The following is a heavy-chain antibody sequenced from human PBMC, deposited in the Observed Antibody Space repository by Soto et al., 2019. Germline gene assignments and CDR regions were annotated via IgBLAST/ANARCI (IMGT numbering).Heavy chain of an antibody. D-gene: IGHD1-26*01. CDR2: ISHSGTT. CDR1: GGSFTGFY. CDR3: ARGLYSTNAFDV. Sequence: LSLTCAVYGGSFTGFYWTWVRQPPGKGPEWIGEISHSGTTNFNPSLKSRVTLSVDTLRNQFSLTLTSVTAADTAVYYCARGLYSTNAFDVWGQGTMVTVSS. J-gene: IGHJ3*01. V-gene: IGHV4-34*01.